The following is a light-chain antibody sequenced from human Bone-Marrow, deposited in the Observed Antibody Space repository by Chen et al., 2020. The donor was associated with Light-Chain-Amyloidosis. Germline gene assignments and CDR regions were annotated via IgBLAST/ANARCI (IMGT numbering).Light chain of an antibody. Sequence: NFMLTQPHSVSESPGKTVIISCTRSSGSIATNYVQWYQQRPGSSPPTVIYEDDQRPPGVPDRVSGSIDRSSNSASLTISGLKTEDEADYYCQSYQGSSQGVFGGGTKLTVL. CDR2: EDD. CDR3: QSYQGSSQGV. V-gene: IGLV6-57*01. J-gene: IGLJ3*02. CDR1: SGSIATNY.